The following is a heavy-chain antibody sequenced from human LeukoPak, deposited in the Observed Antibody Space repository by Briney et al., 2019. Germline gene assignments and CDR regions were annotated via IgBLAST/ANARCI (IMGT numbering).Heavy chain of an antibody. D-gene: IGHD1-7*01. CDR3: ARRWNYGRNYYIDV. V-gene: IGHV4-34*01. Sequence: SETLSLTGAVYGGSFSNYYWSWIRQTPGKGMEWIGEINDSGRTNYNPSLMSRVTVSVDTSKNQFSLRLTSVTATDTAVYYCARRWNYGRNYYIDVWGKGAAVSVSS. CDR1: GGSFSNYY. CDR2: INDSGRT. J-gene: IGHJ6*03.